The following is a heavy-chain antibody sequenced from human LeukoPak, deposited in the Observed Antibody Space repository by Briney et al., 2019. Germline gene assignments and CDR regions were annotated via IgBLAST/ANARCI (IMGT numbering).Heavy chain of an antibody. CDR2: IYTSGST. D-gene: IGHD1-26*01. J-gene: IGHJ3*02. V-gene: IGHV4-59*10. CDR3: ARVEEWELEGAFDI. Sequence: SETLSLTCAVYGGPFSGYYWSWIRQPAGKGREWIGRIYTSGSTNYNPSLKSRVTMSVDTSKNQFSLKLSSVTAADTAVYYCARVEEWELEGAFDIWGQGTMVTVSS. CDR1: GGPFSGYY.